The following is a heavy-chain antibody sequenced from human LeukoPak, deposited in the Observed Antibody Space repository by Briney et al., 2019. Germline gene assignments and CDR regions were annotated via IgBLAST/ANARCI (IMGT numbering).Heavy chain of an antibody. D-gene: IGHD6-19*01. CDR2: ISAYNGNT. CDR3: ARGAVAGRRERNWFDP. Sequence: ASVKVSCKASGYTFTSYGISWVRQAPGQGLEWMGWISAYNGNTNYAQKLQGRVTMTRDTSISTAYMELSRLRSDDTAVYYCARGAVAGRRERNWFDPWGQGTLVTVSS. J-gene: IGHJ5*02. CDR1: GYTFTSYG. V-gene: IGHV1-18*01.